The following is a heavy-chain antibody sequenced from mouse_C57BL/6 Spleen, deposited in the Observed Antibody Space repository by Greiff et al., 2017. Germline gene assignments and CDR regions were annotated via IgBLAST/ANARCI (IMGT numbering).Heavy chain of an antibody. D-gene: IGHD1-1*01. V-gene: IGHV5-17*01. Sequence: EVQLVESGGGLVKPGGSLKLSCAASGFTFSDYGMHWFRQAPEKGLEWVSYISSGSSTIYYADTVKGRFTISRDNAKNTLFLQMTSLRSEDTAMYYCARNPYYGSSYGYFDVWGTGTTVTVSS. J-gene: IGHJ1*03. CDR2: ISSGSSTI. CDR3: ARNPYYGSSYGYFDV. CDR1: GFTFSDYG.